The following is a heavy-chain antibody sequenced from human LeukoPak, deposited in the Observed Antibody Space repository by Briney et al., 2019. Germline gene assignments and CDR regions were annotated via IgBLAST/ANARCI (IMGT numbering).Heavy chain of an antibody. CDR3: ARTTVTTSDDAFDI. J-gene: IGHJ3*02. CDR2: ISAYNGNT. D-gene: IGHD4-17*01. V-gene: IGHV1-18*01. Sequence: GASVKVSCKASGYTFTSYGISWVRQAPGQGLEWMGWISAYNGNTNYAQKPQGRVTMTTGTSTSTAYMELRSLRSDDTAVYYCARTTVTTSDDAFDIWGQGTMVTVSS. CDR1: GYTFTSYG.